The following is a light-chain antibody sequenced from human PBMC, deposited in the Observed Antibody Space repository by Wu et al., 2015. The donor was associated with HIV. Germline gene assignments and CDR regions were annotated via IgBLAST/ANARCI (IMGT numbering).Light chain of an antibody. CDR3: QQHTDWPLT. Sequence: EIVMTQSAATLSVSPGERATLSCRASQSVGTYLAWYQQKPGQAPRLLIYDASTRATGIPARFRGSGSGTEFTLTITSMQSEDSAIYYCQQHTDWPLTFGQGTRWKSN. V-gene: IGKV3-15*01. J-gene: IGKJ1*01. CDR1: QSVGTY. CDR2: DAS.